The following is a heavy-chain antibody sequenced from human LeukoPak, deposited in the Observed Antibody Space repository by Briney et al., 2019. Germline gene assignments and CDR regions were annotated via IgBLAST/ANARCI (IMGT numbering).Heavy chain of an antibody. CDR3: ARTQKEDYYSNPTWFDP. CDR1: GFPVSSNY. V-gene: IGHV3-53*04. D-gene: IGHD4-4*01. CDR2: IYSGGST. J-gene: IGHJ5*02. Sequence: PGGSLRLSCAASGFPVSSNYLSWVRQAPGKGLEWVSVIYSGGSTYYADSVKGRFTISRHNSKNTLYLQMNSLRAEDTAVYYCARTQKEDYYSNPTWFDPWGQGTLVTVSS.